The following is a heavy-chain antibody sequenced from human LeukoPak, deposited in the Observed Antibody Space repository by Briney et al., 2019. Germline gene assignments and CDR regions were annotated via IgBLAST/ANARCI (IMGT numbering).Heavy chain of an antibody. V-gene: IGHV3-30*04. J-gene: IGHJ6*04. CDR1: GFTFSSYA. CDR2: ISYDGSNK. CDR3: ARVLGLLWFGESFYGMDV. Sequence: GRSLRLSCAASGFTFSSYAMHWVRQAPGKGLEWVAVISYDGSNKYYADSVKGRFTISRDNSKNTLYLQMNSLRAGDTAVYYCARVLGLLWFGESFYGMDVWGKGTTVTVSS. D-gene: IGHD3-10*01.